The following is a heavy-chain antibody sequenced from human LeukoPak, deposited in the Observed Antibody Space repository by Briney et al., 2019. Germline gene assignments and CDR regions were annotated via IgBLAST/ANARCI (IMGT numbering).Heavy chain of an antibody. Sequence: PSETLSLTCAVYGGSFSGYYWSGIRQPPGKGLECIGEINHSGSTNYNQSLKSRVTISVDTSKNQFSLKLSSVTAADTAVYYCARGPYCTNGVCYLYYYYYYMDVWGKGTTVTVSS. V-gene: IGHV4-34*01. J-gene: IGHJ6*03. CDR3: ARGPYCTNGVCYLYYYYYYMDV. D-gene: IGHD2-8*01. CDR1: GGSFSGYY. CDR2: INHSGST.